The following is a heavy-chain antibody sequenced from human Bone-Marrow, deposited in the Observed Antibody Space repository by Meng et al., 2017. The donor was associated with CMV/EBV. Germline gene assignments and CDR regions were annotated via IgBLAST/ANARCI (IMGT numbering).Heavy chain of an antibody. V-gene: IGHV1-8*01. CDR1: GNTFTSYD. D-gene: IGHD6-13*01. CDR3: ARYSSIPFAF. J-gene: IGHJ4*02. CDR2: MNPNSGNA. Sequence: ASVKVSCKASGNTFTSYDINWVRQATGQGLEWMGWMNPNSGNAGYAQKFQSRVTMTWNTSISTAYMELSSLRSGDTAVYYCARYSSIPFAFWGQGTLVTVSS.